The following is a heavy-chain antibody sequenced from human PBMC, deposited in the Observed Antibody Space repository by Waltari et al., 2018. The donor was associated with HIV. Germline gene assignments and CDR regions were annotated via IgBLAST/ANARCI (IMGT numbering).Heavy chain of an antibody. CDR2: ISTYNANT. CDR3: ARDGLRYSGTFYSDY. Sequence: QVHLVQSGAEMKKPAASVKVSCKASGYTFLSYGISWVRQAPGHGLEWMGWISTYNANTNYAQSLQGRVTMTTDTSTTTAYMELRSLTSDDTAVYYCARDGLRYSGTFYSDYWGQGTLVTVSS. J-gene: IGHJ4*02. CDR1: GYTFLSYG. D-gene: IGHD1-26*01. V-gene: IGHV1-18*01.